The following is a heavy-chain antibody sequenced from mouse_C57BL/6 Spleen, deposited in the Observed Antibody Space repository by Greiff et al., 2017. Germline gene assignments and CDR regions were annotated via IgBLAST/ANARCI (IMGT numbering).Heavy chain of an antibody. Sequence: EVKLMESGGGLVKPGGSLKLSCAASGFTFSDYGMHWVRQAPEKGLEWVAYISSGSSTIYYADTVKGRFTISRDNATNTLFLQMTSLRSEDTAMYYCARGGRGYFDVWGTGTTVTVSS. CDR3: ARGGRGYFDV. J-gene: IGHJ1*03. D-gene: IGHD3-3*01. V-gene: IGHV5-17*01. CDR2: ISSGSSTI. CDR1: GFTFSDYG.